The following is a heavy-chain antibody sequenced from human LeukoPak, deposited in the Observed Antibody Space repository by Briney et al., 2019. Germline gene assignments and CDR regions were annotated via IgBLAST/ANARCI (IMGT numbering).Heavy chain of an antibody. J-gene: IGHJ6*03. V-gene: IGHV3-33*06. CDR2: IWYDGSNK. CDR1: GFTFSTNG. CDR3: AKDGYYDSSGYYYRSFHYYFCMDV. Sequence: PGRSLRLSCAASGFTFSTNGMHWVRQAPGKGLEWVAVIWYDGSNKYYADSVKGRFTISRDNSKNTLYLQMNSLRVEDTAVYYCAKDGYYDSSGYYYRSFHYYFCMDVWGKGTTVTVSS. D-gene: IGHD3-22*01.